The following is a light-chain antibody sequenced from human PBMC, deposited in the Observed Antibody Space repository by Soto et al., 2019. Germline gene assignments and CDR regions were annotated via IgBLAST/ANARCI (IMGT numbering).Light chain of an antibody. Sequence: VMTQSLPTLSVSPGERANLSCRASQSVSSSYLAWYQQKPGQAPRLLIYGASSRATGIPDRFSGSGSGTDFTLTISRLEPEDFAVYYCQQYGSSLFAFGQGTKVDI. CDR1: QSVSSSY. CDR3: QQYGSSLFA. CDR2: GAS. J-gene: IGKJ1*01. V-gene: IGKV3-20*01.